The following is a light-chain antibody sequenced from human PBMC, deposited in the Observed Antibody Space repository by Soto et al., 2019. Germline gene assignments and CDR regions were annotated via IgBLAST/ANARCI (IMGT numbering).Light chain of an antibody. CDR2: TTS. J-gene: IGKJ3*01. V-gene: IGKV1-39*01. CDR3: QQSDSSPIT. CDR1: QSISTY. Sequence: DIQMTQSPSSLSASVGDRVSITCRASQSISTYLHWYQQKPGKAPKLLIYTTSSLHSGVPSRFSGSGSGTDFTLTINSLQPEDFGTYYCQQSDSSPITFGPGTKVDIK.